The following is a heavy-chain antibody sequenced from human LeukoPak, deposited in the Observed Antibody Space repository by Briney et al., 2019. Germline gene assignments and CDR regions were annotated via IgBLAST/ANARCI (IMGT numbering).Heavy chain of an antibody. Sequence: SETLSLTCAVYGGSFSVYYWSWIRQPPGKGLEWIGEINHSGSTNYNPSLKSRVTISVDASKNQFSLKLSSVTAADTAVYYCARGPSSNCFDPWGQGTLVTVSS. CDR2: INHSGST. V-gene: IGHV4-34*01. J-gene: IGHJ5*02. CDR3: ARGPSSNCFDP. D-gene: IGHD6-6*01. CDR1: GGSFSVYY.